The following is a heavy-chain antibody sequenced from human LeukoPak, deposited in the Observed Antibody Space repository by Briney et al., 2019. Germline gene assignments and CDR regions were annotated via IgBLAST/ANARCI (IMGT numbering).Heavy chain of an antibody. CDR3: ARLRPWSLLLDY. CDR2: IYHSGST. D-gene: IGHD2-8*02. CDR1: GGSISSGGYY. Sequence: SETLSLTCTVSGGSISSGGYYWSWIRQPPGKGLEWIGYIYHSGSTYYNPSLKSRVTISVDRSKNQFSLKLSSVTAADTAVYYCARLRPWSLLLDYWGQGTLVTVSS. V-gene: IGHV4-30-2*01. J-gene: IGHJ4*02.